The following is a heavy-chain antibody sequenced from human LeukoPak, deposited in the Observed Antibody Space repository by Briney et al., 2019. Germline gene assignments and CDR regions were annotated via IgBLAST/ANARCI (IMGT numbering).Heavy chain of an antibody. CDR3: ARDKYYGSGSYNPSDY. CDR1: GFTFSSYS. V-gene: IGHV3-21*01. Sequence: GGSLRLSCAASGFTFSSYSMNWVRQAPGKGLEWVSSISSSSSYIYYADSVKGRFTISRDNAENSLYLQMNSLRAEDTTVYYCARDKYYGSGSYNPSDYWGQGTLVTVSS. CDR2: ISSSSSYI. D-gene: IGHD3-10*01. J-gene: IGHJ4*02.